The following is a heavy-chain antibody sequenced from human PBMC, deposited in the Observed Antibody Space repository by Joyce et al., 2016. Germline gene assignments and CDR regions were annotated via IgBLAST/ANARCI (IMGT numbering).Heavy chain of an antibody. Sequence: QVQLQQSGPGLVKPSQILSLTCAISGDFVSSNSAAWNWIRQSPSRGLEWRGRTFYRSKLYKEYAVAVRSRISINPDKSKNLFSLHLNSVTPEDTAVYYCARDAGFGLDALDIWGQGTMVTVSS. CDR1: GDFVSSNSAA. CDR3: ARDAGFGLDALDI. CDR2: TFYRSKLYK. D-gene: IGHD3/OR15-3a*01. J-gene: IGHJ3*02. V-gene: IGHV6-1*01.